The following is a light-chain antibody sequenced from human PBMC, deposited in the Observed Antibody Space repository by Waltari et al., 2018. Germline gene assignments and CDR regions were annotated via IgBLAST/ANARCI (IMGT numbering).Light chain of an antibody. CDR3: AAWDDSLNGNV. Sequence: QSVLTQPPSASGTPGQRVTISCSGSSSNIGSNTVNWYQQVPGTAPKLLIYSNNRRPPGVPDRCAGSKAGTSASLAISGLQSEDEADYYCAAWDDSLNGNVFGSGTKVTVL. CDR2: SNN. V-gene: IGLV1-44*01. J-gene: IGLJ6*01. CDR1: SSNIGSNT.